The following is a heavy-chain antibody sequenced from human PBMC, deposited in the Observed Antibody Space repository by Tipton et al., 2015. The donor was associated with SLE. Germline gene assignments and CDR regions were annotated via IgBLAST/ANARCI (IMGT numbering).Heavy chain of an antibody. CDR1: GFSFSRNG. J-gene: IGHJ4*02. CDR2: IRKKPNSYTT. Sequence: SGFSFSRNGMHWVRQAPGKGLEWIGRIRKKPNSYTTEYAASVKGRFTISRDDSKNSLYLQMNSLKSEDTAMYYCVRGGGSYSPNDYWGQGTLVTVSS. D-gene: IGHD1-26*01. V-gene: IGHV3-72*01. CDR3: VRGGGSYSPNDY.